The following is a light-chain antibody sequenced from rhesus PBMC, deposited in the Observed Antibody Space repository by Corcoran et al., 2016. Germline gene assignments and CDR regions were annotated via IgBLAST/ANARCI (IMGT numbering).Light chain of an antibody. V-gene: IGKV2-104*02. Sequence: DIVMTQTPLSLPVTPGEPASISCRSSQSLLDSEDGNTYLDWYLQKPGQSPQLLIYEVSTRASGVPARVSGRGSDTDFTLKISRVEAEDVGVYYCMQGIEFPFTFGPGTKLDIK. CDR2: EVS. J-gene: IGKJ3*01. CDR3: MQGIEFPFT. CDR1: QSLLDSEDGNTY.